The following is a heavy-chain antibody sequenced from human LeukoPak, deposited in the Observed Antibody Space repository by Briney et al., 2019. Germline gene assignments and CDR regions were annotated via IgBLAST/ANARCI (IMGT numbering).Heavy chain of an antibody. V-gene: IGHV3-23*01. CDR3: AKVRGSYSPTGAFDI. CDR2: ISGSGGST. J-gene: IGHJ3*02. D-gene: IGHD1-26*01. Sequence: GGSLRLSCAASGXTFSSYAMSWVRQAPGKGLEWVSGISGSGGSTYYADSVKGRFTISRDNSKNTLYLQMNSLRAEDTAVYYCAKVRGSYSPTGAFDIWGQGTMVTVSS. CDR1: GXTFSSYA.